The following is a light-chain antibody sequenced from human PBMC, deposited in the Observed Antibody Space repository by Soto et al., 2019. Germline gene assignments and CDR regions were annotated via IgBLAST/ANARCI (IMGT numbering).Light chain of an antibody. J-gene: IGKJ2*01. CDR3: HNYADSPHT. Sequence: IVLTQSPGTLSLSPGEGATLSCRASQSVRSGSLAWYQQKPGQAPRLLIFGASSRATDIPDRFSGSGFGTDFTLTISRLEPEDFAVYYCHNYADSPHTFGQGTKLEIK. V-gene: IGKV3-20*01. CDR2: GAS. CDR1: QSVRSGS.